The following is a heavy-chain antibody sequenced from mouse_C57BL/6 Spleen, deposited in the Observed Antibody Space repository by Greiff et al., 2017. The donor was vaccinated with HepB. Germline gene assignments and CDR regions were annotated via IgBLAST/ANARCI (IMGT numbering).Heavy chain of an antibody. CDR2: IDPEDGET. Sequence: EVQVVESGAELVKPGASVKLSCTASGFTIKDYYMHWVKQRTEQGLEWIGRIDPEDGETKYAPKFQGKATITADTSSNTAYLQLSSLTSEDTAVYYCAREYYYGSSYDWFAYWGQGTLVTVSA. V-gene: IGHV14-2*01. CDR3: AREYYYGSSYDWFAY. D-gene: IGHD1-1*01. CDR1: GFTIKDYY. J-gene: IGHJ3*01.